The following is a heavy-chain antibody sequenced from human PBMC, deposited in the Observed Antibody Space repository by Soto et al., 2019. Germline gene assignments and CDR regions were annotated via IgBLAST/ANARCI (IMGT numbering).Heavy chain of an antibody. CDR2: ISYDGINK. V-gene: IGHV3-30*18. CDR3: AKDRSIWFGDFYDYYYGMDV. D-gene: IGHD3-10*01. J-gene: IGHJ6*02. CDR1: GFIFSSYG. Sequence: GGSLRLSCAASGFIFSSYGMHWVRQAPGKGLGWVAVISYDGINKYYADSVKGRFTISRDDSKNTLYVQMNSLRAEDTAVYYCAKDRSIWFGDFYDYYYGMDVWGQGTTVTVSS.